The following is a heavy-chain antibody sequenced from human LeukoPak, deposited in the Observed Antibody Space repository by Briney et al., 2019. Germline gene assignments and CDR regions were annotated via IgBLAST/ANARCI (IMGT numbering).Heavy chain of an antibody. J-gene: IGHJ5*02. CDR1: GYTFTSYA. V-gene: IGHV1-2*02. D-gene: IGHD2-15*01. CDR2: INPNSAGT. CDR3: ARDLDCSGGSCYQLKFDP. Sequence: ASVKVSCKASGYTFTSYAMYWVRQAPGQGLEWMGWINPNSAGTNYAQKFQGRVTMTRDTSISTAYMELSRLRSDDTAVYYCARDLDCSGGSCYQLKFDPWGQGTLVTVSS.